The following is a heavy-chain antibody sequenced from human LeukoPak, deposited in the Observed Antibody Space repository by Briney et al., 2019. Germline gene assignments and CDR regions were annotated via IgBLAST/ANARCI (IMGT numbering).Heavy chain of an antibody. CDR3: ARVGSSGYYDY. J-gene: IGHJ4*02. CDR1: GDSISSYY. Sequence: SETLSLTCTVSGDSISSYYWSWLRQPPGKGLDWIASIYKSGSTNYNPSLKSRVTISLDTSKNQFSLKLSSVTAADTAVYYCARVGSSGYYDYWGQGTLVTVSS. V-gene: IGHV4-59*12. CDR2: IYKSGST. D-gene: IGHD3-22*01.